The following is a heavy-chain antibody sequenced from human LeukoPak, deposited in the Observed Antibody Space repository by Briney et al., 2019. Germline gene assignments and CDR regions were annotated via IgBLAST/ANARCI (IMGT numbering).Heavy chain of an antibody. Sequence: ASVKVSCKASGYTFTSYGISWVRQAPGQGLEWMGWISAYSGNTNYAQKLQGRVTMTTDTSTSTAYMELRSLRSDDTAVYYCARGYYDILTGYYNVLDFDYWGQGTLVTVSS. CDR2: ISAYSGNT. V-gene: IGHV1-18*01. CDR3: ARGYYDILTGYYNVLDFDY. CDR1: GYTFTSYG. D-gene: IGHD3-9*01. J-gene: IGHJ4*02.